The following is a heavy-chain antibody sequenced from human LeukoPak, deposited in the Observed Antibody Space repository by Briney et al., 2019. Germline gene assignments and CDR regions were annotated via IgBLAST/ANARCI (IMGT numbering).Heavy chain of an antibody. D-gene: IGHD5-24*01. J-gene: IGHJ4*02. CDR2: SNHSGST. CDR1: GGSFSGYY. V-gene: IGHV4-34*01. CDR3: ASGIEMATITPLDY. Sequence: SETLSLTCAVYGGSFSGYYWSWIRQPPGKGLEYIGESNHSGSTNYNPSLKSRVTISVDTPKNQFSLKLSSVTAADTAVYYCASGIEMATITPLDYWGQGTLVTVSS.